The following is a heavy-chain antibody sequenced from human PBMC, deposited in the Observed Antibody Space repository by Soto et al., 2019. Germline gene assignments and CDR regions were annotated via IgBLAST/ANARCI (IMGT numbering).Heavy chain of an antibody. CDR3: ASQGHIVATYYFDY. Sequence: ASVKVSCKASGGTFSSYTISWVRQAPGQGLEWMGRIIPILGIANYAQKFQGRVTITADKSMSTAYMELSSLRSEDTAVYYCASQGHIVATYYFDYWGQGTLVTVSS. J-gene: IGHJ4*02. D-gene: IGHD5-12*01. V-gene: IGHV1-69*02. CDR1: GGTFSSYT. CDR2: IIPILGIA.